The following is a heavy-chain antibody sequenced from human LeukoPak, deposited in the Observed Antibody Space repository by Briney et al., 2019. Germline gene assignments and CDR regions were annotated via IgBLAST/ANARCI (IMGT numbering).Heavy chain of an antibody. CDR1: GFTFSSYG. CDR2: INSDGSST. V-gene: IGHV3-74*01. CDR3: ARYIVTMISGDAFDI. Sequence: GGSLRLSCAASGFTFSSYGMHWVRQAPGKGLVWVSRINSDGSSTSYADSVKGRFTISRDNAKNTLYLQMNSLRAEDTAVYYCARYIVTMISGDAFDIWGQGTMVTVSS. D-gene: IGHD3-22*01. J-gene: IGHJ3*02.